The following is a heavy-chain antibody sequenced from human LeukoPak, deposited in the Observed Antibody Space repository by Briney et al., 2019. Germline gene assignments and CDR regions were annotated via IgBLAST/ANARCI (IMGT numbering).Heavy chain of an antibody. CDR3: ARDIVVVPAAIYFDS. CDR2: ITSSGDDI. D-gene: IGHD2-2*01. Sequence: GGSLRLSCAASGFTFSDYYMSWIRQAPGKGLEWVAYITSSGDDIYYADSVKGRFTISRDNAKNSLYLQMSSLRAEDTAVYHCARDIVVVPAAIYFDSWGQGTLVTVSS. J-gene: IGHJ4*02. V-gene: IGHV3-11*04. CDR1: GFTFSDYY.